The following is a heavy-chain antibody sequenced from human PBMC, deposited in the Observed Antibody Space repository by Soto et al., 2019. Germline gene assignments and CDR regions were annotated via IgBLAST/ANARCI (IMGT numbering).Heavy chain of an antibody. CDR3: ARRGAVSSFYYYGMDV. CDR1: GYSFTSYW. V-gene: IGHV5-51*01. CDR2: IYPGDSDT. Sequence: GESLKISCKGSGYSFTSYWIGWVRQMPGKGLEWMGIIYPGDSDTRYSPSFEGQVTISADKSISTAYLQWSSLKASDTAMYYCARRGAVSSFYYYGMDVWGQGTTVTVSS. D-gene: IGHD6-6*01. J-gene: IGHJ6*02.